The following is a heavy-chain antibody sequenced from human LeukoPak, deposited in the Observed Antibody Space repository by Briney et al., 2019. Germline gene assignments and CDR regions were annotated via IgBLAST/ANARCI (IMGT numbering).Heavy chain of an antibody. Sequence: ASVKVSCKASGYTFTSYGISWVRQAPGQGLEWMGWISAYNGNTNYAQKLQGRVTMTTDTSTSTAYMELRSLRSDDTAVYYCARDRTVTTTRPNWFDPWGQGTLVTVSS. CDR3: ARDRTVTTTRPNWFDP. J-gene: IGHJ5*02. V-gene: IGHV1-18*01. CDR2: ISAYNGNT. D-gene: IGHD4-11*01. CDR1: GYTFTSYG.